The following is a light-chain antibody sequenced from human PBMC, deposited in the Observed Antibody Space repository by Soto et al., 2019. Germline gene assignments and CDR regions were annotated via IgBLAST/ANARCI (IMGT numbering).Light chain of an antibody. J-gene: IGLJ1*01. CDR2: RNN. CDR3: AAWDDSLSAYV. CDR1: SSNIGSNF. Sequence: QSALTQPPSASETPGQRVTISCSGSSSNIGSNFVYCFQQLPGAAPKLLIYRNNQRPSGVPDRFSGSKSGTSASLAISGLRSENEADYYCAAWDDSLSAYVFGTGTKVTVL. V-gene: IGLV1-47*01.